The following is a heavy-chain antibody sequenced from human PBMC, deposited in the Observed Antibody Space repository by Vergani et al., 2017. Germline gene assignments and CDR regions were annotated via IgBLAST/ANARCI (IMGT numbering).Heavy chain of an antibody. CDR1: GFSFRNAW. D-gene: IGHD2-21*01. CDR2: IKSTFDRGTT. CDR3: TTDPQSCGDGSCYWLRDHHYYGMDV. V-gene: IGHV3-15*07. J-gene: IGHJ6*04. Sequence: EVQLVESGGGIVKPGGSLRLSCVASGFSFRNAWMNWVRRTPGKGLEWVGRIKSTFDRGTTDYAAAVKGRFTISRDDSKNTLFLQMNGLKTEDIGVYYCTTDPQSCGDGSCYWLRDHHYYGMDVWGKGTTVTVSS.